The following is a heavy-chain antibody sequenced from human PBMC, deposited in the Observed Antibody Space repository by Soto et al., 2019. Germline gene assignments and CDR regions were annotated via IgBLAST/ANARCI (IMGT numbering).Heavy chain of an antibody. CDR3: ARVDCSSTNCQDSYFSEGLDV. J-gene: IGHJ6*02. CDR2: IYHSGRS. CDR1: DGSIATRNW. D-gene: IGHD2-2*01. V-gene: IGHV4-4*02. Sequence: PSVTMPLTCTVADGSIATRNWWSLFRIPPGKGLEWVGEIYHSGRSRYNPSLESRVTMSVDKSMNQFSLKLTSVTAADTAVYYCARVDCSSTNCQDSYFSEGLDVWGPGTTVTVSS.